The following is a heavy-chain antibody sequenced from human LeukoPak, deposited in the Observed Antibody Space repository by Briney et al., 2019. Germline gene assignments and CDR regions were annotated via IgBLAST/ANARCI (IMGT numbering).Heavy chain of an antibody. CDR2: IYYSGST. Sequence: SETLSLTCTVSGGSISSYYWSWIRQPPGKGLEWIGYIYYSGSTNYNPSLKSRVTISVDTSKNQFSLKLSSVTAADTAVYYCARQGKNSSGWYLVYFDYWGQGTLVTVSS. D-gene: IGHD6-19*01. CDR1: GGSISSYY. V-gene: IGHV4-59*08. J-gene: IGHJ4*02. CDR3: ARQGKNSSGWYLVYFDY.